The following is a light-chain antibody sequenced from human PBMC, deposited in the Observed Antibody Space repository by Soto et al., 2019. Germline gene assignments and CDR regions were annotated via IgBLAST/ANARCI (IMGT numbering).Light chain of an antibody. Sequence: QSVLTQPASVSGSPGQSITISCTGTSSDIGDYNFASWYQQHPGKAPRLIIFDVTNRPSGVSNRFSGSKSGITASLTISGLQTEDEADYYCSSYTSTNSLHLFGAGTRSPS. CDR2: DVT. V-gene: IGLV2-14*01. CDR3: SSYTSTNSLHL. J-gene: IGLJ1*01. CDR1: SSDIGDYNF.